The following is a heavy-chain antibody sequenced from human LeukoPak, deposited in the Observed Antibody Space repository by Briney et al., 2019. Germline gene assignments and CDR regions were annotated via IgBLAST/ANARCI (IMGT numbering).Heavy chain of an antibody. CDR3: ARHVLRNWYFAL. V-gene: IGHV4-59*08. Sequence: SETLSLTCTVSGGSISSYYWSWIRQPPGKGLEWIGYIYYSGSTNYNPSLKSRVTISVDTSKNQFSLKLSSVTAADTAVYYCARHVLRNWYFALWGRGTLVTVSS. CDR1: GGSISSYY. D-gene: IGHD2-8*01. J-gene: IGHJ2*01. CDR2: IYYSGST.